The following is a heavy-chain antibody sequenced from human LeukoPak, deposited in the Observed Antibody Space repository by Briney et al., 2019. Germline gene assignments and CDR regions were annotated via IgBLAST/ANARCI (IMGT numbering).Heavy chain of an antibody. V-gene: IGHV3-66*02. Sequence: PGGSLRLSCAASGFTVSSNYMSWIRQAPGKGLEWVSVIYSGGGTYYSGSVKGRFNISRDNSKNTLYLQMNSLRAEDTAVYYCARDDGSSPYDYWGQGTLVTVSS. CDR2: IYSGGGT. CDR1: GFTVSSNY. CDR3: ARDDGSSPYDY. D-gene: IGHD6-6*01. J-gene: IGHJ4*02.